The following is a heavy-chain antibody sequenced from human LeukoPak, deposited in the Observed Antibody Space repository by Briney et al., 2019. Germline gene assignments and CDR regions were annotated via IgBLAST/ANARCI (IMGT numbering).Heavy chain of an antibody. CDR3: ARDSNLGYSYGRYYYYYYMDV. CDR2: IYTSGST. D-gene: IGHD5-18*01. Sequence: PSETLSLTCTVSGGSISSYYWSWLRQPAGKGLEWFGRIYTSGSTNYNPSLKSRVTMSVDTSKNQFSLKLSSVTAADTAVYYCARDSNLGYSYGRYYYYYYMDVWGKGTTVTVSS. V-gene: IGHV4-4*07. CDR1: GGSISSYY. J-gene: IGHJ6*03.